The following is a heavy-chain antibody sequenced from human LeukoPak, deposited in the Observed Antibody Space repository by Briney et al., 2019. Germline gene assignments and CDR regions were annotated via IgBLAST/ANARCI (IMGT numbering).Heavy chain of an antibody. J-gene: IGHJ4*02. CDR2: ISYDGSNK. D-gene: IGHD2-15*01. CDR1: GFTFSSYA. Sequence: GGSLRLSCAASGFTFSSYAMHWVRQAPGKGLEWVAVISYDGSNKYYADSVKGRFTISRDNSKNTLYLQMNSLRAEDTAVYYCAKDGSGSCYSCLPDYWGRGTLVTVSS. CDR3: AKDGSGSCYSCLPDY. V-gene: IGHV3-30*04.